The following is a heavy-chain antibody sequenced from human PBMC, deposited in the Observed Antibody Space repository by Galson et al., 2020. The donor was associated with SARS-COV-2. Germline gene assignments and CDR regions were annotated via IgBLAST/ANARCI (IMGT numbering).Heavy chain of an antibody. D-gene: IGHD6-13*01. Sequence: SETLSLTCTVSGGSISSSSYYWGWIRQPPWKGLEWIGSIYYSGSTYYNPSLKSRVTISVDTSKNQFSLNLSSVTAADTAVYYCARGLVSIAAAGFPFDPGGQGTLVTVSS. CDR2: IYYSGST. CDR1: GGSISSSSYY. J-gene: IGHJ5*02. V-gene: IGHV4-39*07. CDR3: ARGLVSIAAAGFPFDP.